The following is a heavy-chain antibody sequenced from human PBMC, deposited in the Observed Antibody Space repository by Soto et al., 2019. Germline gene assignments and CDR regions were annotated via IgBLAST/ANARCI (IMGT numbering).Heavy chain of an antibody. CDR3: ARDFPDAY. CDR2: ISYDGSNK. V-gene: IGHV3-30-3*01. CDR1: GFTFSSYA. Sequence: QVQLVESGGGVVQPGRSLRLSCAASGFTFSSYAMHWVRQAPGKGLEWVAVISYDGSNKYYADSVKGRFTISRDNSKNTLYLKMNSLRAEDTAVYYCARDFPDAYWGQGTLVTVSS. J-gene: IGHJ4*02.